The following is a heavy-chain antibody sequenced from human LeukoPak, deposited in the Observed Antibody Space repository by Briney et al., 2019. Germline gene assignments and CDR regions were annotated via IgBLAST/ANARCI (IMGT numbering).Heavy chain of an antibody. D-gene: IGHD3-16*01. CDR3: ARGSPPGD. V-gene: IGHV3-11*05. CDR1: GFTFSNAW. J-gene: IGHJ4*02. CDR2: ISSSSGFT. Sequence: GGSLRLSCAASGFTFSNAWMSWVRRAPGKGLEWVSYISSSSGFTKYADSVGGRFTISRDNAKNSLYLQMNTLRVDDTAVYYCARGSPPGDWGQGTLVTVSS.